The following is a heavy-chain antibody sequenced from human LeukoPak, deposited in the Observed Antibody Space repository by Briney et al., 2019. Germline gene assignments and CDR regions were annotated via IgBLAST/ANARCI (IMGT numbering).Heavy chain of an antibody. CDR2: TKGDDSEK. CDR3: ARSGYSYALDH. V-gene: IGHV3-7*01. J-gene: IGHJ1*01. D-gene: IGHD5-18*01. Sequence: GGSLRLSCAASGFSFSTFWMSWVRQAPGKGLEWVANTKGDDSEKYYVESVQGRFTIFRDNAKNSLYLHMNSLRAEDTALYYCARSGYSYALDHWGQGSLVVVSS. CDR1: GFSFSTFW.